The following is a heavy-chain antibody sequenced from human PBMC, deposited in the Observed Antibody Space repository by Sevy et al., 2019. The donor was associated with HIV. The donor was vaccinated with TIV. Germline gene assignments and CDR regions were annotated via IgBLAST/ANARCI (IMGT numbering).Heavy chain of an antibody. CDR1: GYTFTGYY. V-gene: IGHV1-2*02. Sequence: ASVKVSCKASGYTFTGYYMHWVRQAPGQGLEWMGWINPNSGGTNYAQKFQGRVTMTRDTSISTAYMELSRLRSDDTAVYYCAGVRVGYCTNGGCFKFSGFDYWGQGTLVTVSS. CDR2: INPNSGGT. J-gene: IGHJ4*02. CDR3: AGVRVGYCTNGGCFKFSGFDY. D-gene: IGHD2-8*01.